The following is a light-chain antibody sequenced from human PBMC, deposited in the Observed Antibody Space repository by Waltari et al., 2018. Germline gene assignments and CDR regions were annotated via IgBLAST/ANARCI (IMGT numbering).Light chain of an antibody. CDR2: EVT. CDR1: TSDVGGYHH. CDR3: SSYAGSNNLGV. J-gene: IGLJ3*02. V-gene: IGLV2-8*01. Sequence: QSALTQPPSASGSPGQSVTISCTGTTSDVGGYHHLSWYQQHPGKAPKLVIYEVTRRPSGFPDRFSGSKSGNTASLTVSGLQAEDEANYYCSSYAGSNNLGVFGGGTKLTVL.